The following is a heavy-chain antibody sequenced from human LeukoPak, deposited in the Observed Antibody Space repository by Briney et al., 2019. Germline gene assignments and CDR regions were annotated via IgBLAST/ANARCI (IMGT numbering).Heavy chain of an antibody. J-gene: IGHJ5*02. CDR3: GKEAYSGSYYWFDP. CDR1: GFTFSSYS. D-gene: IGHD1-26*01. CDR2: ISGSGATT. Sequence: GGSLRLSCAASGFTFSSYSMNWVRQAPGKGLEWVSAISGSGATTYYADSVKGRFTISRDNSKNTLYMQMSSLRAEDTAVYYCGKEAYSGSYYWFDPWGQGTLVTVSS. V-gene: IGHV3-23*01.